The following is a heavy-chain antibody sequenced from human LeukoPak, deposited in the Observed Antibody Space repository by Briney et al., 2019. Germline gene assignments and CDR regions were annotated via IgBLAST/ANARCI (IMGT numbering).Heavy chain of an antibody. V-gene: IGHV3-7*03. CDR1: GFTFSSYA. J-gene: IGHJ4*02. CDR2: IKQDGSEK. Sequence: GGSLRLSCAASGFTFSSYAMSWVRQAPGKGLEWVANIKQDGSEKYYVDSVKGRFTISRDNAKNSLYLQMNSLRAEDTAVYYCAREFDDYVWGSYRYPILDYWGQGTLVTVSS. D-gene: IGHD3-16*02. CDR3: AREFDDYVWGSYRYPILDY.